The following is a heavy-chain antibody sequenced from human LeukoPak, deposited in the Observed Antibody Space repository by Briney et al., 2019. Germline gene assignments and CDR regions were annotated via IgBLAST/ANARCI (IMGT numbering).Heavy chain of an antibody. D-gene: IGHD3-10*01. J-gene: IGHJ4*02. CDR1: GFTVNSNY. CDR2: IYSGGST. Sequence: GGSLRLSCAASGFTVNSNYMSWVRQAPGKGLEWVSVIYSGGSTYYADSVKGRFTISRDNSKNTLYLQMNSLRAEDTAVYYCASHYYGSGVSDYWGQGTLVTVSP. V-gene: IGHV3-53*01. CDR3: ASHYYGSGVSDY.